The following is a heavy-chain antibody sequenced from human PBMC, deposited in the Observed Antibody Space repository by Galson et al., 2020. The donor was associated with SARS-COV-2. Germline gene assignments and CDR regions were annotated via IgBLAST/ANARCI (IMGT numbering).Heavy chain of an antibody. D-gene: IGHD5-12*01. CDR1: GYTLTELS. V-gene: IGHV1-24*01. Sequence: ASVKVPCKVSGYTLTELSLHWVRQPPGKGLEWMGGFDPDDGEKIYAQKFQGRVTMTKDTSTDTAYMELSSLRSEDTAVYYCATTTALIGSGSGWFDPWGQGTLVTVSS. CDR3: ATTTALIGSGSGWFDP. J-gene: IGHJ5*02. CDR2: FDPDDGEK.